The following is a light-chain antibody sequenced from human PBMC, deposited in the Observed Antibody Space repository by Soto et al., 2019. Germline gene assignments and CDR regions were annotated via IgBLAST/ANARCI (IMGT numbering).Light chain of an antibody. CDR1: SGHSSYI. J-gene: IGLJ2*01. Sequence: QSVLTQSSSASASLGSSVTLTCTLSSGHSSYIIAWHQQQPGKAPRYLMNLEGSGSFNKGSGVPDRFSGSSSGADRYLTISNLQFEDEADYYCETWDINTHVVFGGGTKLTVL. V-gene: IGLV4-60*02. CDR3: ETWDINTHVV. CDR2: LEGSGSF.